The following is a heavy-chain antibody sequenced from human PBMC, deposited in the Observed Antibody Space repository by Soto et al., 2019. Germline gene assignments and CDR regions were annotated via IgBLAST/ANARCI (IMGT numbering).Heavy chain of an antibody. V-gene: IGHV3-13*01. CDR2: IGTAGDT. D-gene: IGHD2-15*01. J-gene: IGHJ6*02. Sequence: PGGSLRLSCAASGFTFSSYDMHWVRQATGKGLEWVSAIGTAGDTYYPGSVKGRFTISRENAKNSLYLQMNRLRPGDTAVYYCARAEGSTYSDYYYNGFDVWGQGTTVTV. CDR3: ARAEGSTYSDYYYNGFDV. CDR1: GFTFSSYD.